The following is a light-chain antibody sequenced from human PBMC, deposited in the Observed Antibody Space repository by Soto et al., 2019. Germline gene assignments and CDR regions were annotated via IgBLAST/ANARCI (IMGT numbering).Light chain of an antibody. CDR1: QSISSW. CDR2: DAS. V-gene: IGKV1-5*01. Sequence: DIQMTQSPSTLSASVGYRVTITSRASQSISSWLAWYQQKPGKAPKLLIYDASSLESGVPSRLSGSGSGTEFTLTIRSLQPDDVATYYCQQYNSYSTFGQGTKVDIK. J-gene: IGKJ1*01. CDR3: QQYNSYST.